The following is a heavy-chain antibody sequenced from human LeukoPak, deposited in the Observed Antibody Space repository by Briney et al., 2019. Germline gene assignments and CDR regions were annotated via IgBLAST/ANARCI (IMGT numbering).Heavy chain of an antibody. CDR1: GFTVSSNY. CDR3: ARDGSESSSWYY. Sequence: GGSLRLSCAASGFTVSSNYMSWVRQAPGKGLEWVSVIYSGGSTYYADSVKGRFTISRGNSKNTLYLQMNSLRAEDTAVYYCARDGSESSSWYYWGQGTLVTVSS. J-gene: IGHJ4*02. V-gene: IGHV3-53*01. CDR2: IYSGGST. D-gene: IGHD6-13*01.